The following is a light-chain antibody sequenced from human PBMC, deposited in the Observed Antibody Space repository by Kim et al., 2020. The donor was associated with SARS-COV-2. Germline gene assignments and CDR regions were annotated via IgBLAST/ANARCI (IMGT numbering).Light chain of an antibody. CDR3: QSHDSSNVI. Sequence: GNRVTVSCTRSSGSIATNYVQWYQQRPGSAPTTVIYEDNLRPSGVPDRFSGSIDSSSNSASLTISGLTTEDEADYYCQSHDSSNVIFGGGTQLTVL. CDR2: EDN. V-gene: IGLV6-57*03. CDR1: SGSIATNY. J-gene: IGLJ2*01.